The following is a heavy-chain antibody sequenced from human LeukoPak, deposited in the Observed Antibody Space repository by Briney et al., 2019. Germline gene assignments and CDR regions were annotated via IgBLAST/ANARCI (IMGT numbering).Heavy chain of an antibody. CDR1: GGSFSGYY. V-gene: IGHV4-59*01. CDR2: IYYSGST. D-gene: IGHD6-19*01. Sequence: SETLSLTCAVYGGSFSGYYWSWIRQSPRKGLEWFGYIYYSGSTNYNPSLKSRVTMSLDTSKNQFSLNLSSVTAADTAVYYCARAGSSGWSGLASSYYYYGMDVWGQGTTVTVSS. CDR3: ARAGSSGWSGLASSYYYYGMDV. J-gene: IGHJ6*02.